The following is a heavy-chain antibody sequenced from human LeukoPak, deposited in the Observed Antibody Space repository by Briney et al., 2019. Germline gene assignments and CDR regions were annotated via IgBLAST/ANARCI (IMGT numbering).Heavy chain of an antibody. V-gene: IGHV3-23*01. CDR2: ISGSGDTT. D-gene: IGHD3-10*01. Sequence: GGSLRLSCAASGFTFSSYAMSWVRQAPGKGLERVSHISGSGDTTYYADSVKGRFTISRDNSKNTLYPQMNSLRADDTAVYYCAKDMEGSVADYFDYWGQGTLVTVSS. CDR1: GFTFSSYA. CDR3: AKDMEGSVADYFDY. J-gene: IGHJ4*02.